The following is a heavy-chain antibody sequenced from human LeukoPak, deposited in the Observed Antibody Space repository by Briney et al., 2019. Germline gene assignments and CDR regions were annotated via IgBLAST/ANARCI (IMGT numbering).Heavy chain of an antibody. CDR2: IIPIFGTT. CDR3: ATLLAPGRVAQPSDY. J-gene: IGHJ4*02. Sequence: SVKVSCKTSGGTFSSYAITWVRQTPGQGLEWMGGIIPIFGTTNYAQKFQDRVTITADKSTSTAYMKLSSLRSEDTAVYYCATLLAPGRVAQPSDYWGQGTLVTVSS. V-gene: IGHV1-69*06. CDR1: GGTFSSYA. D-gene: IGHD3-10*01.